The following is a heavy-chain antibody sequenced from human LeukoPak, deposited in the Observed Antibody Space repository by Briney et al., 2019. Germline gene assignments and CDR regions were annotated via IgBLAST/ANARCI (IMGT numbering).Heavy chain of an antibody. Sequence: SETLSLTCTVSGGSISSYYWSWIRQPAGKGLEWIGRIYTSGSTNYNPSLKSRVTMPVDTSKNQFSLKLSSVTAADTAVYYCARDSYDILTGYYDYWGQGTLVTVSS. J-gene: IGHJ4*02. CDR3: ARDSYDILTGYYDY. CDR2: IYTSGST. V-gene: IGHV4-4*07. D-gene: IGHD3-9*01. CDR1: GGSISSYY.